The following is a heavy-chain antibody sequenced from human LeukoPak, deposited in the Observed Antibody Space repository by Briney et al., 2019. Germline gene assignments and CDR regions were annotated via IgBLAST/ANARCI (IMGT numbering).Heavy chain of an antibody. CDR3: ARDRSITMVRGTDGFNP. V-gene: IGHV4-30-4*08. Sequence: SQTLSLTCTVSGGSLSRGDYYWSWIRQPPGKGLEWIGYIYYCRSPYYKPSLKSRVTISVDTSKNQFSLKLSSVTAADTAVYYCARDRSITMVRGTDGFNPWGQGTLVTVSS. J-gene: IGHJ5*02. D-gene: IGHD3-10*01. CDR1: GGSLSRGDYY. CDR2: IYYCRSP.